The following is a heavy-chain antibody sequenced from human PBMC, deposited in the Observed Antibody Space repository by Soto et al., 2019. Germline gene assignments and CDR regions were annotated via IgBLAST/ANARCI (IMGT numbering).Heavy chain of an antibody. CDR2: LSGSGGRT. J-gene: IGHJ6*02. CDR1: GFTFSSYA. V-gene: IGHV3-23*01. CDR3: AKDLVEDMATYGVDV. Sequence: GGSLRLSCAASGFTFSSYAMSWVRQAPGKGLEWVSALSGSGGRTYYADSVKGRFTISRDNSKNTLYLQMNSLRAEDTALYYCAKDLVEDMATYGVDVWGQGTTVTVSS. D-gene: IGHD5-12*01.